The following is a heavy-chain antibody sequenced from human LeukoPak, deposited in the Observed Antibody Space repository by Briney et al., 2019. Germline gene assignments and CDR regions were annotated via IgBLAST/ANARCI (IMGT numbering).Heavy chain of an antibody. J-gene: IGHJ4*02. CDR1: GFTFDDYA. CDR2: ISWNSGSI. D-gene: IGHD6-13*01. V-gene: IGHV3-9*01. CDR3: ARERKSGSFFDY. Sequence: GRSLRLSCAASGFTFDDYAMHWVRQAPGKGLEWVSGISWNSGSIGYADSVKGRFTISRDNAKNSLYLQMNSLRAEDTALYYCARERKSGSFFDYWGQGTLVTVSS.